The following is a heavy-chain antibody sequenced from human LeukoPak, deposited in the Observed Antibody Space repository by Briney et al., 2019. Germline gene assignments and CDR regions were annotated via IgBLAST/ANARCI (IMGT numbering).Heavy chain of an antibody. Sequence: SETLSLTCTVSGGSISSYYWSWIRQPPGKGLERIGYIYYGGSTNYNPSLKSRVTISVDTSKNQFSLKLSSVTAADTAVYYCASSENYWFDPWGQGTLVTVSS. CDR1: GGSISSYY. V-gene: IGHV4-59*01. J-gene: IGHJ5*02. CDR3: ASSENYWFDP. CDR2: IYYGGST.